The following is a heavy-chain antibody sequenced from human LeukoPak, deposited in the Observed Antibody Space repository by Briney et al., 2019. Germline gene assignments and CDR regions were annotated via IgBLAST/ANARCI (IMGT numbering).Heavy chain of an antibody. J-gene: IGHJ3*02. CDR3: AKCLLRYDYVWGGYYDAFDI. CDR2: ISGSGGST. V-gene: IGHV3-23*01. CDR1: GFTFSSYA. D-gene: IGHD3-16*01. Sequence: PGGSLRLSCAASGFTFSSYAMSWVRQAPGKGLEWVSAISGSGGSTYYADSVKGRFTISRDNSKNTLYLQMNGLRAEDTAVYYCAKCLLRYDYVWGGYYDAFDIWGQGTMVTVSS.